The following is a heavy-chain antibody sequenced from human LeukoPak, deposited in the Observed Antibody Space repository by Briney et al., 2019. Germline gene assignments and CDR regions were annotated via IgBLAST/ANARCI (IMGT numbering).Heavy chain of an antibody. D-gene: IGHD6-6*01. CDR1: GGSISSGGYY. V-gene: IGHV4-31*03. CDR3: ARGAARSLSETSTDYYYYYYGMDV. CDR2: IYYSGST. J-gene: IGHJ6*02. Sequence: SQTLSLTCTVPGGSISSGGYYWSWIRQHPGKGLEWIGYIYYSGSTYYNPSLRSRVTISVDTSKNQFSLKVSSVTAADTAVYYCARGAARSLSETSTDYYYYYYGMDVWGQGTTVTVSS.